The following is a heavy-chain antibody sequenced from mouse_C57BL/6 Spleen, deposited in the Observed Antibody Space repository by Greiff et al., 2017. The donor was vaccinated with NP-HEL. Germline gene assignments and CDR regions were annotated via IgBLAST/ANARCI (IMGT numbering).Heavy chain of an antibody. CDR2: ISNGGGST. V-gene: IGHV5-12*01. D-gene: IGHD2-2*01. J-gene: IGHJ4*01. CDR3: ARRGMVTGYYYAMDY. CDR1: GFTFSDYY. Sequence: EVQLVESGGGLVQPGGSLKLSCAASGFTFSDYYMYWVRQTPEKRLEWVAYISNGGGSTYYPDTVKGRFTISRDNAKNTLYLQMSRLKSEDTAMYYCARRGMVTGYYYAMDYWGQGTSVTVSS.